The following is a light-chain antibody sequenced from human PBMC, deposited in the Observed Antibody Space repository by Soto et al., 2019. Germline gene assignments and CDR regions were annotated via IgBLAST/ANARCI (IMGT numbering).Light chain of an antibody. J-gene: IGKJ1*01. Sequence: DLQMTQSPSSLSASVGDRVTISCRASQYIDKYINCYQHKPPKAPKLLIYATSTLQSGVPRRFSGSGFGTDFTLTISSLQPEDFATYYCQQSYTSPTFGQGTKVEVK. V-gene: IGKV1-39*01. CDR2: ATS. CDR1: QYIDKY. CDR3: QQSYTSPT.